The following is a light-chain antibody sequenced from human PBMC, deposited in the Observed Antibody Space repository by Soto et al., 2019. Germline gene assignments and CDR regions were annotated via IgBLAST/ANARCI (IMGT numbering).Light chain of an antibody. Sequence: DIVMTQSPESLAVSLGERATINCKSSQSVLYRSNNKNYLAWYQQKPGQPPKLLIYWASTRESGVPDRFSGSGSGTDFPLTISSLQAEDVAVYYCQQYFSTRTFGQGTKLEIK. CDR2: WAS. CDR1: QSVLYRSNNKNY. CDR3: QQYFSTRT. V-gene: IGKV4-1*01. J-gene: IGKJ2*01.